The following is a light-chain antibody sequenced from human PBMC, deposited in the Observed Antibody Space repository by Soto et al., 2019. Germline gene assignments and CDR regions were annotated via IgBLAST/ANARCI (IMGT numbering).Light chain of an antibody. CDR2: QDR. V-gene: IGLV3-1*01. J-gene: IGLJ2*01. CDR3: QAWDSNTVV. Sequence: SYEVTQPPSVSVSPGQTASITCTGDKLGDKYACWYQQKPGQSPVLVIYQDRKRPSGIPERFSGSNSGNTATLTISGTQAMDEADYYCQAWDSNTVVFGGGTKLTVL. CDR1: KLGDKY.